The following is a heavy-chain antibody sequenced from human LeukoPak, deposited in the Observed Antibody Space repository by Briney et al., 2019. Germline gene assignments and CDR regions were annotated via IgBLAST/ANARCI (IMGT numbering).Heavy chain of an antibody. Sequence: GGSLRLSCAASGFTVSSNYMTWVRQAPGKGLEWVSVIYSGGDTYYTGSVEGRFTISRDNSKNTLYLQMNSLRADDTAVYFCARGLRGSSSHNWGQGTLLTVSS. CDR3: ARGLRGSSSHN. V-gene: IGHV3-66*02. CDR2: IYSGGDT. J-gene: IGHJ4*02. D-gene: IGHD6-6*01. CDR1: GFTVSSNY.